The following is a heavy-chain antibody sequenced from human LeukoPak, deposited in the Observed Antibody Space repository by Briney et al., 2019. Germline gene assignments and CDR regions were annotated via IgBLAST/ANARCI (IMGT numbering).Heavy chain of an antibody. CDR1: GFTFSSYA. J-gene: IGHJ4*02. CDR3: AKDLDYTTYGYYSDY. Sequence: GGSLCLSCTVSGFTFSSYAMNWVGQAPGKGLEWVSGIGAGGTFTYYADSVKGRFTIFRDNSRNTLYLQMNSLRADDTAVYYCAKDLDYTTYGYYSDYWGQGTLVTVSS. CDR2: IGAGGTFT. D-gene: IGHD4-11*01. V-gene: IGHV3-23*01.